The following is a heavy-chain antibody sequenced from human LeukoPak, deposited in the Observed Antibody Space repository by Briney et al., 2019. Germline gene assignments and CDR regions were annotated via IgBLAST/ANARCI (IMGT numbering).Heavy chain of an antibody. CDR3: ARVQAGRYYYYYYMDV. J-gene: IGHJ6*03. D-gene: IGHD3-9*01. V-gene: IGHV4-34*01. CDR1: GGSFSGYY. Sequence: SETLSLTCAVYGGSFSGYYWSWIRQPPGKGLEWIGEINHSGSTNYNPSLKSRVTISVDTSKNQFSLKLSSVTAADTAVYYCARVQAGRYYYYYYMDVWGKGTTVTVSS. CDR2: INHSGST.